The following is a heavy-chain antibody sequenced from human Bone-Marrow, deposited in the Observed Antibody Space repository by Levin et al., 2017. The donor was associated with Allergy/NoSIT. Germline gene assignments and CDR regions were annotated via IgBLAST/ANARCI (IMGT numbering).Heavy chain of an antibody. CDR2: IKSKTDGEIT. CDR3: LVGAPG. D-gene: IGHD1-26*01. V-gene: IGHV3-15*07. J-gene: IGHJ4*02. CDR1: GFNFVEAW. Sequence: GGSLRLSCAASGFNFVEAWMNWVRQAPGKGLEWVGRIKSKTDGEITDYAAPVKGRFSISRDDSKATVYLQMNSLKTEDTAVYYCLVGAPGWGQGTLVTVSS.